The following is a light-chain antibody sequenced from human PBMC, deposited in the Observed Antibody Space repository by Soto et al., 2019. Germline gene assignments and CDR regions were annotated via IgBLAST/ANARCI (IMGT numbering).Light chain of an antibody. Sequence: DIQMSQTPSSLSASVGDRVTITCRASQSISSYLNWYQQKPGKAPKLLIYAASSLQSGVPSRFSASGSGTDFTLTISSLQPEDFATYYCQQSYGTPLTFGGGTKVEIK. CDR3: QQSYGTPLT. CDR1: QSISSY. J-gene: IGKJ4*01. CDR2: AAS. V-gene: IGKV1-39*01.